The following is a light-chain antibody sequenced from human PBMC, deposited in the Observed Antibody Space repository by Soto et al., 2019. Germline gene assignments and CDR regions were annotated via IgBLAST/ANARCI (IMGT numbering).Light chain of an antibody. Sequence: SYELTQPPSVSVAPGKTASISCGGNDIESKGVHWYQQKPGQAPVLVIYSDADLPPVIPERFSGSNSANLATLTITRVEAGDEADYYCQVWDSGSSHVVFGGGTKLTVL. V-gene: IGLV3-21*04. J-gene: IGLJ2*01. CDR1: DIESKG. CDR3: QVWDSGSSHVV. CDR2: SDA.